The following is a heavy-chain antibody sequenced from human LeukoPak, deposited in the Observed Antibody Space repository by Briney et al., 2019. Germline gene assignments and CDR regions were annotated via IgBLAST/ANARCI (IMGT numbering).Heavy chain of an antibody. V-gene: IGHV5-51*01. Sequence: GESLKISFKGSGYSFTNYWIGWVRQMPGKGLEWMGIIYPGDSETTYSPSFQGQVTISADKSISTTYLQWSSLKASDTAMYYCARSFYDTSGHHRLDCWGQGTLVTVSS. CDR2: IYPGDSET. D-gene: IGHD3-22*01. CDR1: GYSFTNYW. J-gene: IGHJ4*02. CDR3: ARSFYDTSGHHRLDC.